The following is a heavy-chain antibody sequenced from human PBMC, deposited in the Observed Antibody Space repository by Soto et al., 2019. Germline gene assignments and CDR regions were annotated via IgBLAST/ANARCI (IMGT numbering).Heavy chain of an antibody. Sequence: PGESLKISCKGSGYSFTSYWIGWVRQMPGKGLEWMGIIYPGDSDTRYSPSFQGQVTISADKSISTAYLQWSSLKASDTAMYYCARSGTVRYFDWLPTSITYYFDYWGQGTLVTVSS. CDR3: ARSGTVRYFDWLPTSITYYFDY. V-gene: IGHV5-51*01. J-gene: IGHJ4*02. CDR2: IYPGDSDT. D-gene: IGHD3-9*01. CDR1: GYSFTSYW.